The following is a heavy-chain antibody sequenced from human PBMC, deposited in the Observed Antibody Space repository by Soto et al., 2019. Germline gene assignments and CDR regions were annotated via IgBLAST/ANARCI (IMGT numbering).Heavy chain of an antibody. CDR3: AGGRLGYCSSSSCYWFDP. Sequence: SETLSLTCTVSGGSISSGDYYWSWIRQPPGKGLEWVAYIFYSGSTYYNPSLKSRVTISVDTSKNQFSLKLSSVTAADTAVYYCAGGRLGYCSSSSCYWFDPWGQGTRVTVSS. D-gene: IGHD2-2*01. J-gene: IGHJ5*02. CDR2: IFYSGST. CDR1: GGSISSGDYY. V-gene: IGHV4-30-4*01.